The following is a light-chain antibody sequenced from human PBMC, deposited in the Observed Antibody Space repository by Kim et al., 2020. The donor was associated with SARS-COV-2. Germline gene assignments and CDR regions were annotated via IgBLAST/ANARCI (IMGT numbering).Light chain of an antibody. CDR2: QDN. J-gene: IGLJ1*01. V-gene: IGLV3-1*01. CDR3: LAWDSSSRNYV. Sequence: PGQTASVTCSGYKLGEKYASWYQQKPGQSPVLVIFQDNQRPSGIPERFSGSNSGNTATLTISGTQAMDEADYYCLAWDSSSRNYVFGTGTKVTVL. CDR1: KLGEKY.